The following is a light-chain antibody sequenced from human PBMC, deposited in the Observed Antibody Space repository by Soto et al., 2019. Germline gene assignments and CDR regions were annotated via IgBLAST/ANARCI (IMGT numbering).Light chain of an antibody. V-gene: IGKV1-5*03. CDR1: QSISNY. CDR2: KAS. Sequence: DIQMTQSPSTLSASVGDRVTITCRANQSISNYLAWYQQKPGKAPKLLIYKASSLESGVPSRFSGSGSGTEFTLTISSLQPDDFATYYCQQYNRYSWTFGQGTKVEIK. CDR3: QQYNRYSWT. J-gene: IGKJ1*01.